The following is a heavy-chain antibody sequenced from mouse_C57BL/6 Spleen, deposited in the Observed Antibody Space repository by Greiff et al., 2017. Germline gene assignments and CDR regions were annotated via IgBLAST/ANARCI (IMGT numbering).Heavy chain of an antibody. V-gene: IGHV1-83*01. CDR3: RFCYGSPY. Sequence: VQVVESGPELVKPGASVKMSCKASGYTFTDYYMDWVKQKPGKGLEWIGEIYPGSGNTYYNEKFKGKATLTADTSSSTAYMQLSSLTSEDSAVYFCARFCYGSPYWGQGTSVTVSS. J-gene: IGHJ4*01. CDR1: YTFTDYYM. CDR2: YPGSGNTY. D-gene: IGHD1-1*01.